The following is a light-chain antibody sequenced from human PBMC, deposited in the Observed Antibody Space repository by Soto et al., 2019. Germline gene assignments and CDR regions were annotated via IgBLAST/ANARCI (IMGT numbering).Light chain of an antibody. CDR2: KAS. CDR1: QSISSW. J-gene: IGKJ4*01. V-gene: IGKV1-5*03. CDR3: QQYNSYPLT. Sequence: DIQMTQSPSTLSGSVGDRVTMTCRASQSISSWLAWYQQKPGKAPKLLIYKASSLESGVPSRFSGSGSGTEFTLTISSLQPDDFATYYCQQYNSYPLTFGGGTKVDIK.